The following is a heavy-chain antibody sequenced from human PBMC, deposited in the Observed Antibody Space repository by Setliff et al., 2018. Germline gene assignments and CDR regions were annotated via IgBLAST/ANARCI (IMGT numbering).Heavy chain of an antibody. CDR2: VYYSGTA. J-gene: IGHJ4*02. V-gene: IGHV4-59*01. CDR3: ARGGTFRYFDF. Sequence: SETLSLTCTVSDGSLSTYYWSWIRQPPGKGLEFIGYVYYSGTANYSPSLRSRLTISVDASKNQFSLKLRSVTAADTAVYYCARGGTFRYFDFWGQGAPVTVAS. D-gene: IGHD5-12*01. CDR1: DGSLSTYY.